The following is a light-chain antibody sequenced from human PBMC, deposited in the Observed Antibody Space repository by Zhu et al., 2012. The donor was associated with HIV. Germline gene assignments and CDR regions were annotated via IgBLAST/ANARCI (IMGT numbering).Light chain of an antibody. CDR2: GAS. Sequence: DIQLTQSPSFLSASVGDRVTITCRASQGISNHLAWYHQKPGKAPKLLIYGASILQSGVPSRFSGSGSGTEFTLTISSLQPEDFATYFCQXLTLYPTFGEGPRWRSN. CDR1: QGISNH. CDR3: QXLTLYPT. J-gene: IGKJ4*01. V-gene: IGKV1-9*01.